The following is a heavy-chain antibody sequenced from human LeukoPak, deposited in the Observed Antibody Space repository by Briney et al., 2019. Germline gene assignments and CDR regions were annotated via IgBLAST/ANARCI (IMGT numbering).Heavy chain of an antibody. V-gene: IGHV4-4*07. CDR2: IYTSGDT. D-gene: IGHD3-22*01. CDR3: ARDHDSSGIYYRGTFDL. J-gene: IGHJ3*01. CDR1: GGSISGYS. Sequence: PSETLSLTCTVSGGSISGYSWSWNRQPAGKGLEWIGRIYTSGDTDYSPYFKGLMTMSVDTSKNQLSLNVRSVTAADTAVYYCARDHDSSGIYYRGTFDLWGQGTVVTVSS.